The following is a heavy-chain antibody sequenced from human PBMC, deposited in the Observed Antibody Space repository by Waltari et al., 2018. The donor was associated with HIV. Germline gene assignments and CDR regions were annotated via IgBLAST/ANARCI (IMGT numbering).Heavy chain of an antibody. D-gene: IGHD2-15*01. CDR3: ARATGDSPFDY. V-gene: IGHV4-61*02. CDR2: IDASRSS. CDR1: GGSISSGSYY. Sequence: QVQLEESGAGLVKPSQTLSLTCTVSGGSISSGSYYWSWLRQPAGKGLEWIGRIDASRSSNGNPGLKSGVTISVDTSTPQLSLKLSSVTAADTAVYYCARATGDSPFDYWGQGNLVTVSS. J-gene: IGHJ4*02.